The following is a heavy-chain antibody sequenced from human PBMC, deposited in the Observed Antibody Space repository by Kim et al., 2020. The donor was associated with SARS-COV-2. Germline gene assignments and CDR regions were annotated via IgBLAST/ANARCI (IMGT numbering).Heavy chain of an antibody. V-gene: IGHV3-15*01. CDR1: GFTFSNAW. CDR3: TTDEGGYAYDY. Sequence: GGSLRLSCAASGFTFSNAWMSWVRQAPGKGLEWVGRIKSKTDGGTTDYAPPVKGRFTISRDDSKNTLYLQMNSLKTEDAAVYYCTTDEGGYAYDYWGQGTLVTVSS. J-gene: IGHJ4*02. CDR2: IKSKTDGGTT. D-gene: IGHD3-22*01.